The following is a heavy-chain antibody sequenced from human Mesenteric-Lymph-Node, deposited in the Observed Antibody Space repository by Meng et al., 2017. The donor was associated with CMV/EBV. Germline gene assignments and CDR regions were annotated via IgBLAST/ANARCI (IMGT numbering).Heavy chain of an antibody. CDR3: AKDGGGLFGMADYGLDV. J-gene: IGHJ6*02. V-gene: IGHV3-53*01. CDR1: NFNLYINY. Sequence: GESLKISCTASNFNLYINYMTWVRQAPGKGLEWVAVLYTGGSTYYADSVKGRFTISRDRSENTLYLQMNSLRVEDTAIYYCAKDGGGLFGMADYGLDVWGQGTTVTVSS. D-gene: IGHD3-3*01. CDR2: LYTGGST.